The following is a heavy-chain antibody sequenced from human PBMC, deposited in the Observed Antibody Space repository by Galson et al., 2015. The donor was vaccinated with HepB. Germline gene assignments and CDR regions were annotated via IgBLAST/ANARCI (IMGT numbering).Heavy chain of an antibody. CDR1: GGTFSSYA. V-gene: IGHV1-69*13. J-gene: IGHJ5*02. CDR2: IIPIFGTA. Sequence: SVKVSCKASGGTFSSYAISWVRQAPGQGLEWMGGIIPIFGTANYAQKFQGRVTITADESTSTAYMELSSLRSEDTAVYYCARGPRFSPVVVPAALLSWFDPWGQGTLVTVSS. D-gene: IGHD2-2*01. CDR3: ARGPRFSPVVVPAALLSWFDP.